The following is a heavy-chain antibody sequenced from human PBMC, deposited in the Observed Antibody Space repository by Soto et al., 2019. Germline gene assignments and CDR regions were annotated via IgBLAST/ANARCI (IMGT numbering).Heavy chain of an antibody. J-gene: IGHJ4*01. Sequence: QVQLVESGGGVVQPGKSLRLSCAASGFTLSSSVMHWVRQAPGKGLEWVAVFWKDGTTKYYADSVKGRFTISRDNSKNRLYLELNSLRPEDTALFYCAKGKSPPPPYRAYEPFDYWGHGTLVSVSS. D-gene: IGHD5-12*01. CDR3: AKGKSPPPPYRAYEPFDY. V-gene: IGHV3-33*08. CDR1: GFTLSSSV. CDR2: FWKDGTTK.